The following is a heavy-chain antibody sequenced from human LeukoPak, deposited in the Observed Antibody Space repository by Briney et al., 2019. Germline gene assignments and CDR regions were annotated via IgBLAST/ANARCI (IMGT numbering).Heavy chain of an antibody. Sequence: GGTVRLFCGASGFTFRHYWMRWVRQVPGTGRVWVANINQDGSDRNYVTSVRGRFTISRDNVESSLYLQMNSLRAEDTALYYCVRNLAVAGTCFDSWGQGTLVTVSS. CDR3: VRNLAVAGTCFDS. D-gene: IGHD6-19*01. J-gene: IGHJ4*02. CDR1: GFTFRHYW. V-gene: IGHV3-7*03. CDR2: INQDGSDR.